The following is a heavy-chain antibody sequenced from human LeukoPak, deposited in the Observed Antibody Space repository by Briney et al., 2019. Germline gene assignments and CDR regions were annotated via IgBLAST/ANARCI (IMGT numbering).Heavy chain of an antibody. CDR1: GFTFSSDE. CDR2: ISSTGNTV. Sequence: PGGSLRLSCAASGFTFSSDEMNWVRQAPGQGLEWVAYISSTGNTVHYAGSVKGRFTISRDNAKNSLYLQMNRLRAEDTAVYYCTKETPQMDVWGKGTTVTVSS. V-gene: IGHV3-48*03. D-gene: IGHD2-15*01. CDR3: TKETPQMDV. J-gene: IGHJ6*04.